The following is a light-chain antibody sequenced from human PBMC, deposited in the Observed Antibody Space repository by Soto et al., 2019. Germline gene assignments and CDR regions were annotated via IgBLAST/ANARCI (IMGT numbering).Light chain of an antibody. CDR1: QSVSHA. J-gene: IGKJ1*01. V-gene: IGKV3-11*01. CDR3: QQYNNWPRT. Sequence: EVVLTLSPATLSLSPVDRATLSCRASQSVSHALAWYQQKPGQAPRLLIHDASSRATGIPARFSGSGSETDFTLTISSLQSEDFAVDYCQQYNNWPRTFGQETKVDIK. CDR2: DAS.